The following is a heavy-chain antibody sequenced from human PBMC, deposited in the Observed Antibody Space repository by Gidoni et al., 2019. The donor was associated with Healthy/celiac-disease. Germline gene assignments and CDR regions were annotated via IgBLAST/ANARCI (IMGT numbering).Heavy chain of an antibody. Sequence: QVQLQESGPGLVKPTETLSLTCTVSGGSISSYYWSWIRQPPGKGLEWIGYIYYSGSTNYNPSLKSRVTISVDTSKNQFSLKLSSVTAADTAVYYCARSSGYYYSYWGQGTLVTVSS. CDR2: IYYSGST. J-gene: IGHJ4*02. CDR1: GGSISSYY. V-gene: IGHV4-59*01. D-gene: IGHD3-22*01. CDR3: ARSSGYYYSY.